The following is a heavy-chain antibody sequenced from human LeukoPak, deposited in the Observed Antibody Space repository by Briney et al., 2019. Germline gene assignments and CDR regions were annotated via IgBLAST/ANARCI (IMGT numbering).Heavy chain of an antibody. J-gene: IGHJ6*03. D-gene: IGHD3-3*01. CDR3: ARQRSGLNYYYYMDV. V-gene: IGHV3-66*04. CDR1: GFNFNTYS. Sequence: GGSLRLSCEASGFNFNTYSMAWVRQAPGKGLEWVSVIYSGGSTYYADSVKGRFTISRDNSKNTLYLQMNSLRAEDTAVYYCARQRSGLNYYYYMDVWGKGTTVTISS. CDR2: IYSGGST.